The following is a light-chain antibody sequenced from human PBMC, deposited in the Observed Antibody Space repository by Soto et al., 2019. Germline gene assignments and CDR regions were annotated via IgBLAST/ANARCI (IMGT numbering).Light chain of an antibody. Sequence: QSALTQPASVSGSPGQSITISCTGTSSDVGGYNYVSWYQQHPGKAPKLMIYDVSNRPSGVSNRLSGSKSCNTASLTISGLQAEAEADYYCSSYTSSSTVVFGGGTKLTVL. V-gene: IGLV2-14*01. CDR3: SSYTSSSTVV. CDR1: SSDVGGYNY. CDR2: DVS. J-gene: IGLJ2*01.